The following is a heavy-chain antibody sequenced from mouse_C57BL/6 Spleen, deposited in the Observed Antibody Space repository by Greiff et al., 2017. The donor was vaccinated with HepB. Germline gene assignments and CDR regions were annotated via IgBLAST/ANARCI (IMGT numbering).Heavy chain of an antibody. V-gene: IGHV14-3*01. CDR1: GFNIKNTY. J-gene: IGHJ1*03. D-gene: IGHD2-3*01. Sequence: VHVKQSVAELVRPGASVKLSCTASGFNIKNTYMHWVKQRPEQGLEWIGRIDPANGNTKYAPKFQGKATITADTSSNTAYLQLSSLTSEDTAIYYCAREGYDGYYDWYFDVWGTGTTVTVSS. CDR3: AREGYDGYYDWYFDV. CDR2: IDPANGNT.